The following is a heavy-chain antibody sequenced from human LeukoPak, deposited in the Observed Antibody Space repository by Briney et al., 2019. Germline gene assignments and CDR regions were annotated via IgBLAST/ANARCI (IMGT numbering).Heavy chain of an antibody. CDR3: AKLSSGNYHPGGDAFDI. V-gene: IGHV3-9*03. D-gene: IGHD1-26*01. CDR2: ISWNSGSI. CDR1: GLTFDVYA. Sequence: GRSLRLSCAASGLTFDVYAMHWVRQAPGKGLEWVSGISWNSGSIGYADSVKGRFTISRDNAKNSLYLQMNSLRAEDMALYYCAKLSSGNYHPGGDAFDIWGQGTMVTVSS. J-gene: IGHJ3*02.